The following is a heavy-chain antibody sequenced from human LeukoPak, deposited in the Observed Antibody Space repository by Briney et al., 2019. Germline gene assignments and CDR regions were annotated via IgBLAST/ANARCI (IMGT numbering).Heavy chain of an antibody. CDR2: ISSNGGST. Sequence: GGSLRLSXAASGFTFSSYAMHWVRQAPGKGLEYVSAISSNGGSTDYANSVKGRFTISRDNSKNTLYLQMGSLRAEDMAVYYCARSGSHLAFDIWGQGTMVTVSS. J-gene: IGHJ3*02. V-gene: IGHV3-64*01. CDR1: GFTFSSYA. D-gene: IGHD1-26*01. CDR3: ARSGSHLAFDI.